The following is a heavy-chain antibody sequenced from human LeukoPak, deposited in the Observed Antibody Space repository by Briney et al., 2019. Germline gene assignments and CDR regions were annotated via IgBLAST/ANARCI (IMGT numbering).Heavy chain of an antibody. D-gene: IGHD4-17*01. CDR2: INHSGST. CDR1: GGSFSGYY. Sequence: SETLSLTSAVYGGSFSGYYWSWIRQPPRKGLEWIGEINHSGSTNYNPSLKSRVTISVDTSKNQFSLKLSSVTAADTAVYYCARVSTPDYGDSHDAFDICGQGTMVTVSS. J-gene: IGHJ3*02. CDR3: ARVSTPDYGDSHDAFDI. V-gene: IGHV4-34*01.